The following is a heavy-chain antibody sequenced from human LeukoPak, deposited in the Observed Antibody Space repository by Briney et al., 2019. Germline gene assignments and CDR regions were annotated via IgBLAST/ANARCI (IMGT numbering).Heavy chain of an antibody. D-gene: IGHD3-22*01. V-gene: IGHV3-66*02. CDR2: IDSGGRT. CDR3: ARGHYYDSSGLDY. Sequence: GGSLRLSCAASGFTVSSNYMNWVRQAPGKGLEWVSVIDSGGRTFYADSVKGRFTISRDNSKNTLYLQMNSQRAEDTAVYYCARGHYYDSSGLDYWGQGTLVTVSS. CDR1: GFTVSSNY. J-gene: IGHJ4*02.